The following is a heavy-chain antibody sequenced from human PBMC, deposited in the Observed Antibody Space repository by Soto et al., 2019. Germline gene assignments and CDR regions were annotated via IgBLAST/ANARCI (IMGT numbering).Heavy chain of an antibody. CDR3: ARSSGDTWEQYYFDY. Sequence: EVQLLESGGGLVLPGGSLRLSCAASGFIFSDYSMSWVRQAPGKGLEWVSGISGRGGSTYYADSVKGRFINSRDSSRNTLFLQMNSLRAEDTALYFCARSSGDTWEQYYFDYWGQGTLVPVSS. V-gene: IGHV3-23*01. CDR1: GFIFSDYS. CDR2: ISGRGGST. D-gene: IGHD1-1*01. J-gene: IGHJ4*02.